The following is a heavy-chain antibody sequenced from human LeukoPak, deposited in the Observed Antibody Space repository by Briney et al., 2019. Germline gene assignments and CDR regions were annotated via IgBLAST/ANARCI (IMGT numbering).Heavy chain of an antibody. CDR2: ISSSSSTI. D-gene: IGHD6-19*01. CDR3: AREEAYSSGWFDP. Sequence: PGGSLRLSCAASGFTFSSYSMNWVRQAPGKGLEWVSYISSSSSTIYYADSVKGRFTISRDNAKNSLYLQMNSLRAEDTAVYYCAREEAYSSGWFDPWGQGTLVTVSS. CDR1: GFTFSSYS. J-gene: IGHJ5*02. V-gene: IGHV3-48*01.